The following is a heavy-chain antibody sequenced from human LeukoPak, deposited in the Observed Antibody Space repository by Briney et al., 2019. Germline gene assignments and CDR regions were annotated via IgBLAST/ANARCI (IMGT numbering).Heavy chain of an antibody. J-gene: IGHJ6*02. Sequence: GGSLRLSCAASGFTLDAFAMHWVRQAPGKGLEWVSLIDKDGRRTYYADSVKGRFTISRDNSKNSLYLQMNSLRTEDTALYYCATWAFYHSLDVWGRGATVIVSS. D-gene: IGHD1-26*01. CDR3: ATWAFYHSLDV. V-gene: IGHV3-43*02. CDR1: GFTLDAFA. CDR2: IDKDGRRT.